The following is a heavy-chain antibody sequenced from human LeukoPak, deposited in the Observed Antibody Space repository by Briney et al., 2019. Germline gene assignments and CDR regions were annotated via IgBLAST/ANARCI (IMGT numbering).Heavy chain of an antibody. CDR1: GYTFTSYG. Sequence: ASVKVSCKASGYTFTSYGISWVRQAPGQGLEWMGWISAYNGNTNYAQKLQGRVTMTTDTSTSTAYMELRSLRSDDTAVYYCARGYSGYGLRGASYYMDVWGKGTTVTISS. V-gene: IGHV1-18*01. CDR3: ARGYSGYGLRGASYYMDV. D-gene: IGHD5-12*01. CDR2: ISAYNGNT. J-gene: IGHJ6*03.